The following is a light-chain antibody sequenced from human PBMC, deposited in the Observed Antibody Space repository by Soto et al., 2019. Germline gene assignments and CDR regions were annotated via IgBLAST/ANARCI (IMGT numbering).Light chain of an antibody. CDR3: QQYGSSSTWT. CDR1: QSVSSSY. V-gene: IGKV3-20*01. J-gene: IGKJ1*01. CDR2: GAS. Sequence: EIVLTQSPGTQSLSPGERASLSCGASQSVSSSYLAWYQQKPGQAPRLLIYGASSRATGIPDRFSGSGSGTDFTLTISRLEPEDFAVYYCQQYGSSSTWTFGQGTKVDIK.